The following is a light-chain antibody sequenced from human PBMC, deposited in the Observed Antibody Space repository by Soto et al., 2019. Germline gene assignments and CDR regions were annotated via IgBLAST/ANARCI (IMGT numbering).Light chain of an antibody. CDR3: SSFTSSDALL. V-gene: IGLV2-14*03. CDR1: SSDIATSDY. CDR2: DVN. J-gene: IGLJ2*01. Sequence: QSALTQPASVSGSPGQSITTSCTGTSSDIATSDYVSWFQHHPGEAPKIILYDVNNRPSGVSDRFSGSKSGNTASLTISGLQAEDEADYYCSSFTSSDALLFGGGTKLTVL.